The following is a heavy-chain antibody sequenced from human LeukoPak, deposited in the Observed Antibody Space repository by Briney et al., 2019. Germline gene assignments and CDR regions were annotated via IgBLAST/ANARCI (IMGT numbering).Heavy chain of an antibody. J-gene: IGHJ6*03. CDR2: ISAYNGNT. CDR1: GYTFTGYY. Sequence: ASVKVSCKASGYTFTGYYMHWVRQAPGQGLEWMGWISAYNGNTNYAQKLQGRVTVTTDTSTSTAYMELRSLRSDDTAVYYCARCNWLKGGRFYYYYYMDVWGKGTTVTVSS. CDR3: ARCNWLKGGRFYYYYYMDV. D-gene: IGHD1-1*01. V-gene: IGHV1-18*04.